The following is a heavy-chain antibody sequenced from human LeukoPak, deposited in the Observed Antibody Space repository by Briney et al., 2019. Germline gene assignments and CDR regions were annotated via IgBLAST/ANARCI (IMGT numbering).Heavy chain of an antibody. CDR2: MNPNSGNT. D-gene: IGHD1-20*01. J-gene: IGHJ5*02. Sequence: ASVKVSCKASGYTFTSYDINWVRQATGQGLEWMGWMNPNSGNTGYAQKFQGRVTITRNTSISTAYMELSSLRSEDTAVYYCARRRGITRNNRFDPWGQGTLVTVSS. V-gene: IGHV1-8*01. CDR3: ARRRGITRNNRFDP. CDR1: GYTFTSYD.